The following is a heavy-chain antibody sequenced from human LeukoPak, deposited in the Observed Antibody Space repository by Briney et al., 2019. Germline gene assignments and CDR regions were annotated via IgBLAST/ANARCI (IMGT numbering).Heavy chain of an antibody. D-gene: IGHD3-10*01. CDR1: GFTFSSYS. CDR2: ISSSSSYI. V-gene: IGHV3-21*01. CDR3: ATLTLRGSYSDY. J-gene: IGHJ4*02. Sequence: GGSLRLSCAASGFTFSSYSMNWVRQAPGKGREWVLSISSSSSYIYYADSVKGRFTISRDNAKNSLYLQMNSLRAEDTAVYYCATLTLRGSYSDYWGQGTLVTVSS.